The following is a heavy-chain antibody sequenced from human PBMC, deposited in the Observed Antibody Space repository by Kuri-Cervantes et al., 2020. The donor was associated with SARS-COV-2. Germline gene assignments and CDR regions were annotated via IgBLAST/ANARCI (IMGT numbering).Heavy chain of an antibody. V-gene: IGHV4-39*07. D-gene: IGHD3-3*01. J-gene: IGHJ3*02. CDR3: ARASTTIYGVLIALFSSNAFGI. CDR1: GGSISSAYYY. CDR2: IYYSGDS. Sequence: SETLSLTCTVSGGSISSAYYYWGWIRQPPGKGLEWIGSIYYSGDSDRNPALKSRVTISVDTSKNQFSLRLSSVTAADTGVYYCARASTTIYGVLIALFSSNAFGIWGQGTMVTVSS.